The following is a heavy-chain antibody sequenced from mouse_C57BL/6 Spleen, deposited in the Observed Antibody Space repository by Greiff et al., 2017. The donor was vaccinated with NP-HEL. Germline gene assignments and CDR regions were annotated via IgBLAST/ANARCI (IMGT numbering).Heavy chain of an antibody. D-gene: IGHD2-2*01. J-gene: IGHJ2*01. CDR1: GYSFTGYY. CDR2: IYPYNGVS. CDR3: ARGLSTMVTTFDY. Sequence: EVMLVESGPELVKPGASVKISCKASGYSFTGYYMHWVKQSHGNILDWIGYIYPYNGVSSYNQKFKGKATLTVDKSSSTAYMELRSLTSEDSAVYYCARGLSTMVTTFDYWGQGTTLTVSS. V-gene: IGHV1-31*01.